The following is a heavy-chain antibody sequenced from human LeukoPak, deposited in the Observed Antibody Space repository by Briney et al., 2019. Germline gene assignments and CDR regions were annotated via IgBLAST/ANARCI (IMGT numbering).Heavy chain of an antibody. D-gene: IGHD1-26*01. CDR3: ARVGASGRGPFDY. J-gene: IGHJ4*02. Sequence: ASVKVSCKASGYSFTNYDINWVRQATGQGLEWMGWMNPKSGDTGYSQKFQGRVFITRDTSINTAYMELSSLGSDDTAVYYCARVGASGRGPFDYWGQGTLVTVSS. CDR2: MNPKSGDT. V-gene: IGHV1-8*03. CDR1: GYSFTNYD.